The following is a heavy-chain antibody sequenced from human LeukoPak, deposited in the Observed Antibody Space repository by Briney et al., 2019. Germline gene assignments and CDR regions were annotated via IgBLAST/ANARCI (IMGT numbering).Heavy chain of an antibody. CDR3: AREGGSSAWYSLDY. Sequence: GGSLRLSCAASGFTFSDYYMSWIRQAPGKGLEWVSSISGNSRYIYYADSVEGRFTISRDNAKNSLSLQMNSLRAEDMAVYYCAREGGSSAWYSLDYWGQGTLVTVSS. CDR2: ISGNSRYI. V-gene: IGHV3-11*06. D-gene: IGHD6-19*01. J-gene: IGHJ4*02. CDR1: GFTFSDYY.